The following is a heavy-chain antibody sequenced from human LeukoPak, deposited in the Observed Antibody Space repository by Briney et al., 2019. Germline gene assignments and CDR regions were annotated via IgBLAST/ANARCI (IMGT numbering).Heavy chain of an antibody. CDR1: GFTFSSYS. CDR2: ISSSSSYI. CDR3: ARAGFRYYMDV. V-gene: IGHV3-21*01. Sequence: GGSLRLSCAASGFTFSSYSMNWVRQAPGKGLEWVSSISSSSSYIYYADSVKGRFTISRDNAKNSLYLQMNSLRAEDTAVYYCARAGFRYYMDVWGKGTTVTVSS. J-gene: IGHJ6*03.